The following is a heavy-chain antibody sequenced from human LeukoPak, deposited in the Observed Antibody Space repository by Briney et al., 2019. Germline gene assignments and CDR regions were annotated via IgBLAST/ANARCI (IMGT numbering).Heavy chain of an antibody. CDR1: FTGYY. D-gene: IGHD1-26*01. CDR2: INPNSGGT. CDR3: ARASGNFD. J-gene: IGHJ4*02. V-gene: IGHV1-2*02. Sequence: FTGYYMHWVRQAPGQGLEWMGWINPNSGGTNYAQKFQGRVTMTRDTSISTAYMELSRLRSDDTAVYYCARASGNFDWGQGTLVTVSS.